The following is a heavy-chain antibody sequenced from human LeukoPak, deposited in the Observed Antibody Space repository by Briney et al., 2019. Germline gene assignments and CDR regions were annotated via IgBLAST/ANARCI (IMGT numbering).Heavy chain of an antibody. D-gene: IGHD2-15*01. Sequence: SETLSLTCTVSGGSISSYYWSWIRQPAGKGLEWIGRIYTSGSTNYNPSLKSRVTISVDTSKNQFSLKLSSVTAADTAVYYCARLQSEYCSGGSCKRRGFDYWGQGTLVTVSS. V-gene: IGHV4-4*07. CDR3: ARLQSEYCSGGSCKRRGFDY. J-gene: IGHJ4*02. CDR2: IYTSGST. CDR1: GGSISSYY.